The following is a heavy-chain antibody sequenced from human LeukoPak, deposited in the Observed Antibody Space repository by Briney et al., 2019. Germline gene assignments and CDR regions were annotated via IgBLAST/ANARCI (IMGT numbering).Heavy chain of an antibody. V-gene: IGHV7-4-1*02. Sequence: ASVKVSCKASGYTFANYAMNWVRQAPGQGLEWMGWISTNTGNPTYAQGFIGRFVFSLDTSVSTAYLQISSLQSEDTAVYYCARENYYDLPAAFDIWGQGTTVTVSS. CDR2: ISTNTGNP. CDR3: ARENYYDLPAAFDI. CDR1: GYTFANYA. J-gene: IGHJ3*02. D-gene: IGHD3-22*01.